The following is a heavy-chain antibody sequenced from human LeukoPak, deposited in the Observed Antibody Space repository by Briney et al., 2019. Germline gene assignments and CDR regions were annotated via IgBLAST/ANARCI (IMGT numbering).Heavy chain of an antibody. CDR1: GFTFSRFG. V-gene: IGHV3-33*01. CDR2: IWYDGSNQ. J-gene: IGHJ4*02. CDR3: ARDRWYDGSGYIAAFDY. D-gene: IGHD3-22*01. Sequence: GGSLRLSCEASGFTFSRFGMHWVRQAPGKGLEWVAVIWYDGSNQDYADSVKGRFTISRDNSKNTLYLQVSSLRAEDTAVYYCARDRWYDGSGYIAAFDYWGQGTLVAVS.